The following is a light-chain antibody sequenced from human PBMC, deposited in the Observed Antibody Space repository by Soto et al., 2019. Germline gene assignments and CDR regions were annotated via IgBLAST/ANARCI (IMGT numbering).Light chain of an antibody. CDR2: DVT. V-gene: IGLV2-14*03. CDR3: SSYTSSNTVT. Sequence: QSALTQPASVSGSPGQSITISCTGTSSDIGGYKYVSWYQQHPGEAPKLIIYDVTNRPSGVSNRFSGFKSGNTASLTISGLQTEDEAVYYCSSYTSSNTVTFGGGTKLTVL. J-gene: IGLJ2*01. CDR1: SSDIGGYKY.